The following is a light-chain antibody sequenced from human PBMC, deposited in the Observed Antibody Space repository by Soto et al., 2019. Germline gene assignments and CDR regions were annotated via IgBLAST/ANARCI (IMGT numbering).Light chain of an antibody. CDR2: GAS. V-gene: IGKV3-15*01. J-gene: IGKJ1*01. Sequence: EIVMTQSPATLSVSPGERATLSCRASQSVSSMLAWYQQKPGQAPRLLIYGASTRATDIPARFSGSGSGTEFTLTISSLQSEDLAVYYCQKYNNWPQTFGQGTKVEIK. CDR3: QKYNNWPQT. CDR1: QSVSSM.